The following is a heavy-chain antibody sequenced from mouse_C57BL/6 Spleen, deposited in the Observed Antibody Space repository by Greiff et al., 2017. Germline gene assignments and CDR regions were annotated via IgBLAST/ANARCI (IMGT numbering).Heavy chain of an antibody. Sequence: QVQLQHPGAELVKPGASVKMSCKASGYTFTSYWITWVKQRPGQGLEWIGDIYPGSGSTNYNEKFKSKATLTVDTSSSTAYMQLSSLTSEDSAVYYCSHYYGSNWYFDVWGTGTTVTVSS. CDR2: IYPGSGST. V-gene: IGHV1-55*01. J-gene: IGHJ1*03. D-gene: IGHD1-1*01. CDR1: GYTFTSYW. CDR3: SHYYGSNWYFDV.